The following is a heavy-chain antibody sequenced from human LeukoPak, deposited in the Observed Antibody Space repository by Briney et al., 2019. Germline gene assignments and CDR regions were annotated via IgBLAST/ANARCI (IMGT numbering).Heavy chain of an antibody. CDR1: GGSMSGQS. CDR2: IYYSGST. V-gene: IGHV4-4*08. Sequence: SETLSLTCTVSGGSMSGQSWSWIRQSPGKGLEWIGFIYYSGSTNYNPSLEGRVTFSVDTSKNQFSLKLTSVTAEDTAVYFCAREKWELMGEFSYYFDVWGNGTTVTASS. D-gene: IGHD1-26*01. J-gene: IGHJ6*03. CDR3: AREKWELMGEFSYYFDV.